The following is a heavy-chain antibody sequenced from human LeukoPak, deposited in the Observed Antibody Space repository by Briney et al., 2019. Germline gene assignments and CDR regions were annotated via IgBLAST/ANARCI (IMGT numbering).Heavy chain of an antibody. D-gene: IGHD3-10*01. J-gene: IGHJ4*02. CDR1: GFTFRSYA. Sequence: PGGSLRLSCAAYGFTFRSYAMSWVRQAPGKGLEWVSGISGSGGSTHYADSVKGRFTISRDNSKNTLYLQMNSLRAEDTAVYYCAKDQDTHSYGSGSYAPFDYWGQGTLVTVSS. CDR2: ISGSGGST. V-gene: IGHV3-23*01. CDR3: AKDQDTHSYGSGSYAPFDY.